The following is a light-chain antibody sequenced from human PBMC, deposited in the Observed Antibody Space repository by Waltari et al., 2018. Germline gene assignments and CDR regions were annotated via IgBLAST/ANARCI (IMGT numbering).Light chain of an antibody. Sequence: QSALTQPASVSGSPGQSITISCTGTSSDVGSYNLVSWYQQHPGKAPILMIYEVSKRPSGVSMRCSGSKSGNTASLTIAGRQAEDEADYYCCSYAGSSTVVVGGGTKLTVL. J-gene: IGLJ2*01. CDR2: EVS. CDR3: CSYAGSSTVV. CDR1: SSDVGSYNL. V-gene: IGLV2-23*02.